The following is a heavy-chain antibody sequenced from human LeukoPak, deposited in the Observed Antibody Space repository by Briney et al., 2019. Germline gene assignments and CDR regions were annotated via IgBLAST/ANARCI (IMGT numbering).Heavy chain of an antibody. CDR1: GGSFSGYY. D-gene: IGHD1-7*01. Sequence: PSETLSLTCAVYGGSFSGYYWSWIRQPAGKGLEWIGRIYTSGSTNYNPSLKSRVTMSVDTSKNQFSLKLSSVTAADTAVYYCARGTTPLYYFDYWGQGTLVTVSS. CDR2: IYTSGST. V-gene: IGHV4-59*10. CDR3: ARGTTPLYYFDY. J-gene: IGHJ4*02.